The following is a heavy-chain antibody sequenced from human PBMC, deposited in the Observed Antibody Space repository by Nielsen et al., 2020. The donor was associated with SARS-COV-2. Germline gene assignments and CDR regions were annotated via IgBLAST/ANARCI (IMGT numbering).Heavy chain of an antibody. D-gene: IGHD6-19*01. CDR2: IKQDGSEN. V-gene: IGHV3-7*01. CDR3: ARESWGWYA. J-gene: IGHJ4*02. CDR1: GIIFSCYW. Sequence: SLNISCAASGIIFSCYWLSWVRQAPGKGLEWVANIKQDGSENYYVDSLKGRFTISRDNAKNSLYLQMNSLRAEDTAVYYCARESWGWYAWGQGTLVTVSS.